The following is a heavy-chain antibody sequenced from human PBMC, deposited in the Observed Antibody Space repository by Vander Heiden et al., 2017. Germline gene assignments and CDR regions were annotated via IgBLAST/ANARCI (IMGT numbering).Heavy chain of an antibody. V-gene: IGHV3-23*01. CDR2: ISGTGATI. CDR1: GFTFRNYG. D-gene: IGHD2-2*01. CDR3: AKVQYQPHHYNDY. Sequence: VQLLESGGALVQPGGSLSLSCAASGFTFRNYGRNWVRQAPGKGLEWVSGISGTGATIYYADSVKGRFIISRDDSKSTVYLQMNSLRPEDTAVYYCAKVQYQPHHYNDYWGQGTLVKVSS. J-gene: IGHJ4*02.